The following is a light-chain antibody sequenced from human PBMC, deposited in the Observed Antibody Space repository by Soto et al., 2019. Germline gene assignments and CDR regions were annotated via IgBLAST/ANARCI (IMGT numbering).Light chain of an antibody. Sequence: DIQMTQSPSSLSAFVGDRVTITCRASQDIGNFLAWYQQKPGKVPKLLIYAASTLQSGVPSRFSGSGSGTDFTLTISSLQPEDVATXYXQKCKVAPFTFGGGTKVDIK. CDR2: AAS. V-gene: IGKV1-27*01. J-gene: IGKJ4*01. CDR3: QKCKVAPFT. CDR1: QDIGNF.